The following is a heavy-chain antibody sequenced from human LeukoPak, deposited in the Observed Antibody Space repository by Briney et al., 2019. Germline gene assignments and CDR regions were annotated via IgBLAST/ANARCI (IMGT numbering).Heavy chain of an antibody. D-gene: IGHD5-18*01. J-gene: IGHJ4*02. CDR3: ATTRYNYGYYFDY. Sequence: SVKVSCKASGGTFSSYAISWVRQAPGQGLEWMGGIIPIFGTANYAQKFQGRVTITADKSTSTAYMELSSLRSEDTAVYYCATTRYNYGYYFDYWGQGTLVTVSS. CDR2: IIPIFGTA. CDR1: GGTFSSYA. V-gene: IGHV1-69*06.